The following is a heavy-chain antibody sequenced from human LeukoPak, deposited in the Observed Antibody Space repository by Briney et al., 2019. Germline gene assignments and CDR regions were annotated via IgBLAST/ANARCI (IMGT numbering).Heavy chain of an antibody. CDR1: GYTFTSYG. D-gene: IGHD1-7*01. Sequence: ASVKVSYKASGYTFTSYGISWVRQAPGQGLEWMGWISAYNGNTNYAQKLQGRVTMTTDTSTSKAYMELRSLRSDDTAVYYCARVPVGHNWNYVRESKWFDPWGQGPLVTVSS. V-gene: IGHV1-18*01. CDR3: ARVPVGHNWNYVRESKWFDP. CDR2: ISAYNGNT. J-gene: IGHJ5*02.